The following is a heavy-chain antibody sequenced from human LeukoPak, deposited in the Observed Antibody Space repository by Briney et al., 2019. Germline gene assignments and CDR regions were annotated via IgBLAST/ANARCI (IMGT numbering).Heavy chain of an antibody. Sequence: GGSLRLSCAASGFTFDDYAMHWVRQAPGKGLEWVSAISGSGGSTYYADSVKGRFTISRDNSKNTLYLQMNSLRAEDTAVYYCAKDSGASYSSSWNYYYYYMDVWGKGTTVTISS. V-gene: IGHV3-23*01. CDR3: AKDSGASYSSSWNYYYYYMDV. J-gene: IGHJ6*03. CDR1: GFTFDDYA. D-gene: IGHD6-13*01. CDR2: ISGSGGST.